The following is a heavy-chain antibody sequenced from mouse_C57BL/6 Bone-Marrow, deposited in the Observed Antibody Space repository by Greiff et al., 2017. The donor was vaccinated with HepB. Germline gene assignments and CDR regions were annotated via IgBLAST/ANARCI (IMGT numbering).Heavy chain of an antibody. CDR1: GYTFTDYN. CDR3: ARVGYYVGWFAY. D-gene: IGHD2-3*01. J-gene: IGHJ3*01. Sequence: VQLQQSGPELVKPGASVKMSCKASGYTFTDYNMHWVKQSHGKSLEWIGYINPNNGGTSYNQKFKGKATLTVNKSSSTAYMELRSLTSEDSAVYYCARVGYYVGWFAYWGQGTLVTVSA. V-gene: IGHV1-22*01. CDR2: INPNNGGT.